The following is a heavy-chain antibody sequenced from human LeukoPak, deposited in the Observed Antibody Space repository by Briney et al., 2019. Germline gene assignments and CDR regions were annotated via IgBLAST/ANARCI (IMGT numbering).Heavy chain of an antibody. D-gene: IGHD6-6*01. CDR3: ARHVGEYSRSPFDC. CDR2: IYPGDSDT. J-gene: IGHJ4*02. CDR1: GYTFTNNG. Sequence: GASVTVSCKASGYTFTNNGISWVRQAPGQGLEWMGIIYPGDSDTRYRPSFQGQVTISADKSINTAYLQWSSLKASDTAMYYCARHVGEYSRSPFDCWGQGTLVTVSS. V-gene: IGHV5-51*01.